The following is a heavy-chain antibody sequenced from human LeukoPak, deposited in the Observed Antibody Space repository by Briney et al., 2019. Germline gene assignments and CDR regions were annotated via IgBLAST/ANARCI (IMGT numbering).Heavy chain of an antibody. Sequence: PGGSLRLSCAASGFIFSDYYMSWIRQAPGKGLEWVSYISSSGSTIYYADSVKGRFTISRDNAKNSLYLQVNSLRAEDTAVYYCASRYYDSSGYYYADNWGQGTLVTVSS. CDR3: ASRYYDSSGYYYADN. V-gene: IGHV3-11*01. CDR1: GFIFSDYY. J-gene: IGHJ4*02. CDR2: ISSSGSTI. D-gene: IGHD3-22*01.